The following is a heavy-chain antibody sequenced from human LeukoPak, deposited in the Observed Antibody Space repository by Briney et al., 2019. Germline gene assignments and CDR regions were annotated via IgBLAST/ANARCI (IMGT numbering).Heavy chain of an antibody. Sequence: PGGSLRLSGTASGFTFTTHAMNWVRQAPGKGLEWVSVISSRGGSTYYADSVKGRFTISRDNSKSTLYLQMNSLRVEDTAVYYCARDWGSGWYFDYWGQGTHVTVSS. D-gene: IGHD6-19*01. V-gene: IGHV3-23*01. CDR3: ARDWGSGWYFDY. CDR1: GFTFTTHA. CDR2: ISSRGGST. J-gene: IGHJ4*02.